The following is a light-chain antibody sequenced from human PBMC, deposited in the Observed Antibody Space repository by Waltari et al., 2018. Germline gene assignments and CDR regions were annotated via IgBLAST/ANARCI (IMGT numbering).Light chain of an antibody. Sequence: QSALTQPASVSGSPGQSITISCTGTSSDVGGYNYVSWYQHHPGKAPKLMIYDVSNRPSGVSNRFSGSKSGNTASLTISGLQAEDEAHYYCSSYTSSISWVFGGGTKLTVL. CDR3: SSYTSSISWV. V-gene: IGLV2-14*03. J-gene: IGLJ3*02. CDR1: SSDVGGYNY. CDR2: DVS.